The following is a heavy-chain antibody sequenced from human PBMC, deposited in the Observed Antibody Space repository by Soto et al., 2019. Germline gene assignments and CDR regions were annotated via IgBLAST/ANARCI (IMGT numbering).Heavy chain of an antibody. CDR1: LFTFSSYA. D-gene: IGHD3-9*01. V-gene: IGHV3-30-3*01. CDR2: ISYDGSNK. CDR3: ASSENYDILTGPLQYGMDV. J-gene: IGHJ6*02. Sequence: WALRLSCAASLFTFSSYALHWVRQAPGKGLEWVVIISYDGSNKYYADSVTGRFTISRDNSKNTLYLQMNRVRAEDRVVYYCASSENYDILTGPLQYGMDVWGQGTTVTVSS.